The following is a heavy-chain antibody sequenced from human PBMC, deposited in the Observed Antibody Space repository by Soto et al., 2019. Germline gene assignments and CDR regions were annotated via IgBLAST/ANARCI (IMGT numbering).Heavy chain of an antibody. CDR2: IKSKTDGGTT. V-gene: IGHV3-15*07. J-gene: IGHJ5*02. Sequence: GSLRLSCAGSGFSFSNPWMNWVRQAPGKGLEWVGRIKSKTDGGTTDYAAPVKGRFTISRDDSKNTLYLQMNSLKTEDTAVYYCAKIVIFWGYYGSGTQGWFDPWGQGTLVTVSS. D-gene: IGHD3-10*01. CDR3: AKIVIFWGYYGSGTQGWFDP. CDR1: GFSFSNPW.